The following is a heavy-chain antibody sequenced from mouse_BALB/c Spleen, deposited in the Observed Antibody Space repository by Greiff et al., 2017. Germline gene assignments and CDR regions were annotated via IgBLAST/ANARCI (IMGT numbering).Heavy chain of an antibody. D-gene: IGHD1-2*01. Sequence: DVMLVESGPSLVKPSQTLSLTCSVTGDSITSGYWNWIRKFPGNKLGYMGYLRYSGSTYYNPSLKSRISITRDTSNNQYYLQLNSVTTEDTATDYCAPLLRHNYYAMDYWGQGTSVTVSS. CDR1: GDSITSGY. CDR3: APLLRHNYYAMDY. CDR2: LRYSGST. J-gene: IGHJ4*01. V-gene: IGHV3-8*02.